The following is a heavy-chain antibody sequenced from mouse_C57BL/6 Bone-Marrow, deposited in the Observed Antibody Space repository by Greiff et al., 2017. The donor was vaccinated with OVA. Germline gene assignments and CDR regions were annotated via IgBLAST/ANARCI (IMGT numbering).Heavy chain of an antibody. CDR3: ASHYGSSWFAY. CDR2: IDPSDSYT. J-gene: IGHJ3*01. CDR1: GYTFTSYW. D-gene: IGHD1-1*01. Sequence: VQLQQSGAELVMPGASVKLSCKASGYTFTSYWMHWVKQRPGQGLEWIGEIDPSDSYTNYNQKFKGKSTLTVDKSSSTAYMQLSSLTSEDAAVYYCASHYGSSWFAYWGQGTLVTVSA. V-gene: IGHV1-69*01.